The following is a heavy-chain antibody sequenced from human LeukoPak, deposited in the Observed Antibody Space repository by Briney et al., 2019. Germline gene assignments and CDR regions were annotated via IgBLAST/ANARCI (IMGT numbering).Heavy chain of an antibody. CDR2: INHSGST. J-gene: IGHJ4*02. CDR1: GFTFSSYA. CDR3: ARLRVDPDIVGPGPEYYFDS. V-gene: IGHV4-34*01. Sequence: GSLRLSCAVPGFTFSSYAMSWVRQAPGKGLEWIGEINHSGSTNYNPSLKSRVTISVDTSKNQFSLKLSSVTAADTAVYYCARLRVDPDIVGPGPEYYFDSWGQGTLVTVSS. D-gene: IGHD2-15*01.